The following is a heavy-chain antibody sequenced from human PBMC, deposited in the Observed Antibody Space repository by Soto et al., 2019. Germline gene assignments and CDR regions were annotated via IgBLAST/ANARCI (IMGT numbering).Heavy chain of an antibody. CDR1: GFTFSSYG. J-gene: IGHJ4*02. CDR2: IWYDGSNK. D-gene: IGHD3-9*01. Sequence: GESLKISCAASGFTFSSYGMHWVRQAPGKGLEWMAVIWYDGSNKYYADSVKGRFTISRDNSKNTLFLQMNSLRAEDTAVYYCTRGLVTLDYWGQGTLVTVSS. CDR3: TRGLVTLDY. V-gene: IGHV3-33*01.